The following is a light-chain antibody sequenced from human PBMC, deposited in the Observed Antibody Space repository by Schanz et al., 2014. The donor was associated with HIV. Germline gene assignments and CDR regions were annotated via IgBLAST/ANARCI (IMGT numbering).Light chain of an antibody. CDR1: SGDIGTYAA. J-gene: IGLJ2*01. Sequence: QSVLTQPASVSGSPGQSITISCTGTSGDIGTYAAVSWYQQHPDKAPKLMIYDVSNRPSGVSNRFSGSKSGNTASLTISGLQAEDEADYYCISYTSDTVLFGGGTKLTVL. V-gene: IGLV2-14*03. CDR2: DVS. CDR3: ISYTSDTVL.